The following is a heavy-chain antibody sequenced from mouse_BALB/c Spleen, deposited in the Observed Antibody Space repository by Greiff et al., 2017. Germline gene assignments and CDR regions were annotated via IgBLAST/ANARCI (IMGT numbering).Heavy chain of an antibody. Sequence: EVKLMESGGGLVKPGGSLKLSCAASGFTFSSYAMSWVRQTPEKRLEWVASISSGGSTYYPDSVKGRFTISRDNARNILYLQMSSLRSEDTAMYYCAREVYSTGFDYWGQGTTLTVSS. CDR1: GFTFSSYA. CDR2: ISSGGST. D-gene: IGHD1-1*01. CDR3: AREVYSTGFDY. V-gene: IGHV5-6-5*01. J-gene: IGHJ2*01.